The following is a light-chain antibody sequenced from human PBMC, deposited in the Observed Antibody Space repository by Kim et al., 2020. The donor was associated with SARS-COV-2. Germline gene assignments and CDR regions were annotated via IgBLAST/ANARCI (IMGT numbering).Light chain of an antibody. CDR2: GAS. V-gene: IGKV3-20*01. J-gene: IGKJ1*01. CDR1: QSVSSNY. Sequence: SPRERATLACRASQSVSSNYLVWYQQKPGQAPRLLIYGASSRATGIPDRFSGSGSGTDFTLTITRLEPEDFAVYYCQQYSSSPATFGQGTKVDIK. CDR3: QQYSSSPAT.